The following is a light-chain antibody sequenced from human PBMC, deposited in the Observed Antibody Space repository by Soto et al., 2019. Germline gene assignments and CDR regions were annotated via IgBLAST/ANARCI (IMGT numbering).Light chain of an antibody. CDR1: QTSLTY. J-gene: IGKJ1*01. CDR3: QPSLRTTWT. CDR2: AAS. V-gene: IGKV1-39*01. Sequence: DIQMTQSPSSLSASVGDRVTITCRASQTSLTYLNWYQQKPGQAPKLLSYAASSLQIGVPSRFSGGGSATDVTLTIISLQPEDFATYYCQPSLRTTWTFGHGPTVEIK.